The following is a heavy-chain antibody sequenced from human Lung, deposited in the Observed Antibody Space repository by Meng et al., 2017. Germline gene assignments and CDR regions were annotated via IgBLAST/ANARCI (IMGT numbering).Heavy chain of an antibody. CDR3: ARFETVGVATGDF. V-gene: IGHV3-21*01. CDR2: ISSDSRYI. CDR1: GFTFSTYS. Sequence: EVQLVESGGGLVTPGGSLRLSCAASGFTFSTYSMNWVRQAPGKGLEWVSSISSDSRYIFYADSVKGRFTISRDNAKNSLYLQMNSLSPEDTAVFYCARFETVGVATGDFWGQGTLVTVSS. D-gene: IGHD2-15*01. J-gene: IGHJ4*02.